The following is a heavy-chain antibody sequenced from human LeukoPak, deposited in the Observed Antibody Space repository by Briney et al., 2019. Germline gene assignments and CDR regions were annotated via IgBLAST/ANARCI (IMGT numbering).Heavy chain of an antibody. D-gene: IGHD6-13*01. CDR2: IYYSGTT. J-gene: IGHJ4*02. CDR3: ARGVYIAAAQYGY. CDR1: GGSISSYY. Sequence: SETLSLTSTGSGGSISSYYWSWIRQPPGKGREWIGYIYYSGTTNYNPSLKSRVTISVDTPKNQFSLKLSSVTAADTAVYYCARGVYIAAAQYGYWGQGTLVTVSS. V-gene: IGHV4-59*01.